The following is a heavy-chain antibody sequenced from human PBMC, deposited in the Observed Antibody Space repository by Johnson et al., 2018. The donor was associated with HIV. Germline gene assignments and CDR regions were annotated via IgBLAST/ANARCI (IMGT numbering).Heavy chain of an antibody. CDR3: ASGVTARAPVFM. CDR1: AFTFSNYA. D-gene: IGHD6-6*01. V-gene: IGHV3-30*04. CDR2: ISHDGSNK. Sequence: QVQLVESGGGVVQPGRSLRLSCTASAFTFSNYALHWVRQAPGKGLEWMAVISHDGSNKYYTNSVKGRFTISRDNSRNTIYLQMNILRPEDTAVNYCASGVTARAPVFMWGQGTMVTVSS. J-gene: IGHJ3*02.